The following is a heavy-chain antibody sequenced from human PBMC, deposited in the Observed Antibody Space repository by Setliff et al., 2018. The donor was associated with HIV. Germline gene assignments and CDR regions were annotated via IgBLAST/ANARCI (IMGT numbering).Heavy chain of an antibody. CDR3: ARRSGAAVFYYFDY. J-gene: IGHJ4*02. CDR1: GGSIGSYC. D-gene: IGHD6-13*01. V-gene: IGHV4-59*01. CDR2: ICYGATT. Sequence: PSETLSLTCTVSGGSIGSYCWSWIRQPPGKGLEWIGTICYGATTNYNPSLKNRVAISVDTSKNQFSLKLTSVTPADTAVYYCARRSGAAVFYYFDYWGQGTLVTVSS.